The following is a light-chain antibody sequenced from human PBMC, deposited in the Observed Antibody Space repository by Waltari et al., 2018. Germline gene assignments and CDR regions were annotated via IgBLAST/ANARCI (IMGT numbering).Light chain of an antibody. CDR3: QQYNNWPLT. Sequence: EVVMTHSPATLSVSHGERATRSCRAIQTVRSNLAWYQHQPGQAPRLLMYGESTRATGIPARFSGGGSETEFTLTISSLQSEDFAVYYCQQYNNWPLTFGGGTKVEI. CDR1: QTVRSN. J-gene: IGKJ4*01. V-gene: IGKV3-15*01. CDR2: GES.